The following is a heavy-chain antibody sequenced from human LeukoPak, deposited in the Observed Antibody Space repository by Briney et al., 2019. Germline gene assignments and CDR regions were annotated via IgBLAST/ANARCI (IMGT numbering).Heavy chain of an antibody. V-gene: IGHV4-59*10. CDR3: ARGTAGPDAFDI. Sequence: PSETLSITCAVYGGSFSGYYWSWIRQPAGKGLEWIGRIYTSGSTNYNPSLKSRVTISVDTSKNQFSLKLSSVTVADTAVYYCARGTAGPDAFDIWGQGTMVTVSS. CDR2: IYTSGST. J-gene: IGHJ3*02. D-gene: IGHD6-13*01. CDR1: GGSFSGYY.